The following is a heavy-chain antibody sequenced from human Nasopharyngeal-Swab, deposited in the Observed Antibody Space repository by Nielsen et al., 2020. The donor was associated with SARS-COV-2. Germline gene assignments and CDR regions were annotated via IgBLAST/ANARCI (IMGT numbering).Heavy chain of an antibody. CDR3: ARVEGGFYRPYYYGMDV. D-gene: IGHD3-16*01. J-gene: IGHJ6*02. V-gene: IGHV4-59*01. Sequence: RQAPGKGLEWIGYIYYSGSTNYNPSLKSRVTISVDTSENQFSLKLSSVTAADTAVYYCARVEGGFYRPYYYGMDVWGQGTTVTVSS. CDR2: IYYSGST.